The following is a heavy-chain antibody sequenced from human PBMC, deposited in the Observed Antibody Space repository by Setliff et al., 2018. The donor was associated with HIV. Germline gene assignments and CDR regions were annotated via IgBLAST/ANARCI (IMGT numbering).Heavy chain of an antibody. CDR3: ARDRFCSRGSCYGPNWFDP. D-gene: IGHD2-15*01. CDR1: GGNFSTYG. CDR2: IIPLFNTS. Sequence: SVKVSCKASGGNFSTYGISWVRQAPGQGLEWMGGIIPLFNTSNYAQKLQGRVTITADESTSKAYMELSSLRSEDSAVYYCARDRFCSRGSCYGPNWFDPWGQGTLVTVSS. J-gene: IGHJ5*02. V-gene: IGHV1-69*13.